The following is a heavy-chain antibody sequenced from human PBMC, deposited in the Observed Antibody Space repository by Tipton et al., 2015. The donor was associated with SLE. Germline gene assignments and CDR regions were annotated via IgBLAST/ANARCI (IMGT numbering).Heavy chain of an antibody. CDR1: GFTFGNFA. Sequence: SLRLSCAASGFTFGNFAMSWVRQAPGKGLEWVSVIYSGGTSAYYADSVKGRFTVSRDNTKNSLYLQMNTLRAEDTALYYCARGFCTNGVCPSRGEHFDYWGQGTPVTVSS. CDR3: ARGFCTNGVCPSRGEHFDY. J-gene: IGHJ4*02. CDR2: IYSGGTSA. D-gene: IGHD2-8*01. V-gene: IGHV3-23*03.